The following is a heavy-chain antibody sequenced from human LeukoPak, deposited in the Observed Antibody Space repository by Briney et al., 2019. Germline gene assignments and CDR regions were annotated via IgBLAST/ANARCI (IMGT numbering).Heavy chain of an antibody. Sequence: GGSLRLSCAASGFTVSGNYMSWVRQAPGKGLEWVSVIYSGGSTYYADSVKGRFTISRDNSKNTLYLQMNSLRAEDTAVYYCAKLNVDTAASSDYWGQGTLVTVSS. J-gene: IGHJ4*02. CDR1: GFTVSGNY. D-gene: IGHD5-18*01. V-gene: IGHV3-66*04. CDR3: AKLNVDTAASSDY. CDR2: IYSGGST.